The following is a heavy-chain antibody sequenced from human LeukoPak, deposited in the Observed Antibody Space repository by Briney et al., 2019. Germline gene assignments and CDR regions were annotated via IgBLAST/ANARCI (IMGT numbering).Heavy chain of an antibody. Sequence: GGSLRLSCAASGFTLSSYWMHWVRQAPGEGLVWVSRIDPDGSTTNYADSVKGRFTTSRDNAKNTLYLQMNSLRAEDTALYYCTRVQAGRAGLMDVWGRGTTDTVSS. J-gene: IGHJ6*02. CDR1: GFTLSSYW. CDR3: TRVQAGRAGLMDV. V-gene: IGHV3-74*01. CDR2: IDPDGSTT. D-gene: IGHD6-13*01.